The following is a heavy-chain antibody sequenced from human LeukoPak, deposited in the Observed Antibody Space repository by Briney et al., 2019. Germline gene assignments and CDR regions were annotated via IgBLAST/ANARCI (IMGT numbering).Heavy chain of an antibody. CDR2: ISGSGGST. CDR3: AKDNSYGAYGSGSYYPEYYFDY. V-gene: IGHV3-23*01. Sequence: GGSLRLSCAASGFTFSSYAMSWVRPAPGKGLGWVSAISGSGGSTYYADAVKGRFTISRDNSKNTLYLQMNSLRAEDTAVYYCAKDNSYGAYGSGSYYPEYYFDYWGQGTRVTVSS. CDR1: GFTFSSYA. D-gene: IGHD3-10*01. J-gene: IGHJ4*02.